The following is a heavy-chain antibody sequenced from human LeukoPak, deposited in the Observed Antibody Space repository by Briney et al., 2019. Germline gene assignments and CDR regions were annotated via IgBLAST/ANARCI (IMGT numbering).Heavy chain of an antibody. CDR3: AVYSYGQPFDY. D-gene: IGHD5-18*01. Sequence: VASVKVSCKASGYTFTGYYMHWVRQAPGQGLEWMGWINPNSGGTNYAQKFQGWVTMTRDTSISTAYMELSGLRSDDTAVYYCAVYSYGQPFDYWGQGTLVTVSS. J-gene: IGHJ4*02. V-gene: IGHV1-2*04. CDR1: GYTFTGYY. CDR2: INPNSGGT.